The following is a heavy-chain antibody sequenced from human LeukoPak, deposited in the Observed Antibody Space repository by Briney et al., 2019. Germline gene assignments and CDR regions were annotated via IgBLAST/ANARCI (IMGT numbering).Heavy chain of an antibody. D-gene: IGHD3-10*01. J-gene: IGHJ4*02. Sequence: SETLSLTCTVSGGSITSYYWSWIRQPAGKGLEWTGRIYASGSTNYNPSLKSRVTMSVDSSKNQFSLNLSSVTAADTAVYYCARGGRFPDYWGQGTLVTVSS. CDR2: IYASGST. CDR1: GGSITSYY. V-gene: IGHV4-4*07. CDR3: ARGGRFPDY.